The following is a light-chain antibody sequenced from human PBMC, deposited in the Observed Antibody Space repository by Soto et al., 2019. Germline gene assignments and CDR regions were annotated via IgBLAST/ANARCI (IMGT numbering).Light chain of an antibody. V-gene: IGLV2-14*01. CDR1: SSDIGRYNY. CDR2: DVS. CDR3: SSYISSSTYV. J-gene: IGLJ1*01. Sequence: QSALTQPASVSGSPGQSITISCTGTSSDIGRYNYVSWYQQYPGKAPKFMIYDVSNRPSVVSNRFSGSKSGNTASLTISGLQAEDEADYYCSSYISSSTYVFGTGTKVTVL.